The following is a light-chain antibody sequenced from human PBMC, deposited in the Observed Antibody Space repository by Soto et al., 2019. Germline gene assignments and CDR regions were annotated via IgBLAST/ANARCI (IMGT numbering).Light chain of an antibody. CDR3: AAWDDTLRARV. J-gene: IGLJ2*01. CDR2: SND. CDR1: NSNIGRND. Sequence: QSARAQPPSASGTPGQRVTITCSGSNSNIGRNDVTWYQQVPGTAPQCLIYSNDQRPSGVPDRISGSRSGTSASLAISGLQSGDEAEYYCAAWDDTLRARVFGGGTKVTVL. V-gene: IGLV1-44*01.